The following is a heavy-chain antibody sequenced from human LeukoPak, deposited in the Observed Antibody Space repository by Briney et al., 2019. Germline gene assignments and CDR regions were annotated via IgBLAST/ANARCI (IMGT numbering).Heavy chain of an antibody. V-gene: IGHV3-9*01. CDR3: TKDGPIGKL. Sequence: GGSLRLSCTASGFTLNDYAMHWVRQAPGKGLEWVSGIYWNSDRIDYADSVGGRFTISRDNAKHSLYLQMNSLTIEDTAVYYCTKDGPIGKLWGQGTLVTVSS. CDR2: IYWNSDRI. J-gene: IGHJ4*02. CDR1: GFTLNDYA. D-gene: IGHD1-26*01.